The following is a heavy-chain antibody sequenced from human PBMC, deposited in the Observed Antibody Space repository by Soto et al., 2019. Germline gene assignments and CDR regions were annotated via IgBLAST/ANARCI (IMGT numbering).Heavy chain of an antibody. D-gene: IGHD2-2*01. CDR3: ARGPSTYQSSGGPFDS. J-gene: IGHJ4*02. CDR1: GGSFSGYY. CDR2: INHSGST. Sequence: QVQLQQWGAGLLKPSETLSLTCAVYGGSFSGYYWSWIRQPPGKGLEWIGEINHSGSTNYNPSLKSRVTISVDTPKNQFSLKLSSVTDADAAVYYCARGPSTYQSSGGPFDSWGQGTLVTVSS. V-gene: IGHV4-34*01.